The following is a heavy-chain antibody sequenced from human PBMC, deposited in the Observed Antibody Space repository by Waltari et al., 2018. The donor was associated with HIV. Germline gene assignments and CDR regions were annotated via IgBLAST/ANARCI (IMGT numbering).Heavy chain of an antibody. CDR2: ISGGGGTT. D-gene: IGHD1-26*01. CDR3: AKPEGPWELYYYGMDV. V-gene: IGHV3-23*01. CDR1: GFTFNSYV. Sequence: EVQLLESGGGLVQPGGSLKLSCAASGFTFNSYVMSWVRQAPGKGLGWVSAISGGGGTTYYADSVKGRFTISRDNSKNTLYLQMNSLRAEDTAIYYCAKPEGPWELYYYGMDVWGQGTTVTVSS. J-gene: IGHJ6*02.